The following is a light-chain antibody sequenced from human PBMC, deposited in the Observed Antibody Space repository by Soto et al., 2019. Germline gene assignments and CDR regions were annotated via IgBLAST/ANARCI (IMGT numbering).Light chain of an antibody. CDR3: QQSNSTPLT. V-gene: IGKV1-39*01. CDR2: AAS. J-gene: IGKJ4*01. Sequence: DIQMTQSPSSLSASVGDRVTITCRASQSISNFLNWYQQKPGKAPKLLIYAASSLQSGVPARFSGSGSGTEFTLTIGSLQPEDFATYYCQQSNSTPLTSGGGTKVEIK. CDR1: QSISNF.